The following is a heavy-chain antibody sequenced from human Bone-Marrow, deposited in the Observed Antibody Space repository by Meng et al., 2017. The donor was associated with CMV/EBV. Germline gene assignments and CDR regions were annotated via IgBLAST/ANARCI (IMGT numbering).Heavy chain of an antibody. Sequence: SGFVVSDYSLKWVRQAPGKGLEWVSSISSNSDHIFYADSFKDRFTISRDNSKNLVFLQMNNMRVEDTALYYCARDPNLRDRGWLDPWGQGTLVTVSS. CDR3: ARDPNLRDRGWLDP. CDR2: ISSNSDHI. D-gene: IGHD5-24*01. CDR1: GFVVSDYS. V-gene: IGHV3-21*06. J-gene: IGHJ5*02.